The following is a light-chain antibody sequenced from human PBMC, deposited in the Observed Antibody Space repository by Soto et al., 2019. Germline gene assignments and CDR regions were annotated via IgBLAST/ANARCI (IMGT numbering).Light chain of an antibody. V-gene: IGLV1-51*01. CDR1: SSNIGNNY. J-gene: IGLJ2*01. Sequence: QSVLTQPPSVSAAPGQKVTISCSGSSSNIGNNYVSWYQQFPGTAPKLLIYDNNKRPSVIPDRFSGSKSGTSATLGITGLQTGDEADFYCGAWDSSLSAVVFGGGTKVTVL. CDR2: DNN. CDR3: GAWDSSLSAVV.